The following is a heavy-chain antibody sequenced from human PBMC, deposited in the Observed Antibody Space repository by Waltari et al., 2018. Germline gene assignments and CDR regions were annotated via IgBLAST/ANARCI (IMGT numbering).Heavy chain of an antibody. CDR1: GFRFGDYW. J-gene: IGHJ3*01. Sequence: EVHLAESGGGVVQPGGSLRLSCTGSGFRFGDYWMHWVRQAPGKGLGWVSSISSTSGYIYYADSVQGRFTISRDNARNSLILQLNSLTSEDTAIYYCAKTAVAGIYGAFDVWGRGTMVTVSA. V-gene: IGHV3-21*01. CDR3: AKTAVAGIYGAFDV. CDR2: ISSTSGYI. D-gene: IGHD6-19*01.